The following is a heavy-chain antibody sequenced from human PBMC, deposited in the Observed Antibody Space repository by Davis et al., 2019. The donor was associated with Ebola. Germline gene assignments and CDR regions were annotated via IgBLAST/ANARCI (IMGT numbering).Heavy chain of an antibody. CDR3: ARAGDYVVGWFDP. J-gene: IGHJ5*02. V-gene: IGHV4-59*01. CDR2: VHHSGAT. Sequence: SETLSLTCTVSGGSIRNYYWSWIRQSPGKGLEWIGYVHHSGATHYNPSLESRVTISIDTSKSHFSLKLSSLTAADTAVYYCARAGDYVVGWFDPWGQGTLVTVSS. D-gene: IGHD4-17*01. CDR1: GGSIRNYY.